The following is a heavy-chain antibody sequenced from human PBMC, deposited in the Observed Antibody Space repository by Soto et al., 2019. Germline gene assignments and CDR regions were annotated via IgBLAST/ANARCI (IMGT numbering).Heavy chain of an antibody. V-gene: IGHV2-5*01. J-gene: IGHJ5*02. Sequence: ITLKESGPTLVKSTQTLTLTCSFSGFSLRNGGVGVGWIRQPPGKALEWVALIYWNDDKRYSPFLKNRLTLIKDTFKDQVVLTMTNVDPVDTATYYCAHKLDTVDWFGPWGQGILVTVSS. D-gene: IGHD5-18*01. CDR3: AHKLDTVDWFGP. CDR2: IYWNDDK. CDR1: GFSLRNGGVG.